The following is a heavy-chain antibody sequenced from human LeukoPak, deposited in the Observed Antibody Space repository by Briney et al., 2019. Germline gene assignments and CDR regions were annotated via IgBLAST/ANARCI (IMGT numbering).Heavy chain of an antibody. D-gene: IGHD3-9*01. CDR3: ALPFTTGFDY. J-gene: IGHJ4*02. V-gene: IGHV3-30*03. Sequence: PGGSLRLSCAASGFTFISYDMHWVRQAPGKGLEWVALISYDGCNKYYADSVKGRFTFSRDNSKNTLYLQMNNLRAEDTAVYYCALPFTTGFDYWGQGTLVTVSS. CDR1: GFTFISYD. CDR2: ISYDGCNK.